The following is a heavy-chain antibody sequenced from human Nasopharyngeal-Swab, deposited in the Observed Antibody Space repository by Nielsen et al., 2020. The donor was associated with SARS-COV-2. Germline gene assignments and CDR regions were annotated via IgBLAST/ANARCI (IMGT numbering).Heavy chain of an antibody. Sequence: SETLSLTCAVSRDSISSSNWWTWVRPTPGKGLEWIGEMFHNGNTNYNPSLKSRVTISLDKSKNQFSVQLTSVTAADTAVYYCAASSGYWRLDSWGQGTLVTVSS. J-gene: IGHJ4*02. CDR2: MFHNGNT. D-gene: IGHD3-22*01. V-gene: IGHV4-4*02. CDR1: RDSISSSNW. CDR3: AASSGYWRLDS.